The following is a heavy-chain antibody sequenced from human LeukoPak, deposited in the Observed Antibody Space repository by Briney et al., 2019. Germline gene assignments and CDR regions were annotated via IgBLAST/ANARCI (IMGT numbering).Heavy chain of an antibody. CDR3: ARCTVVFDY. CDR1: GGTFSGYD. V-gene: IGHV4-34*01. Sequence: SETLSLTCAVYGGTFSGYDWSWVRQPPGKGLEWIGEINHSGSTNYNPSLKSRVTISVDTSKNQFSLKLSSVTAADTAVYYCARCTVVFDYWGQGTLVTVSS. J-gene: IGHJ4*02. D-gene: IGHD4-23*01. CDR2: INHSGST.